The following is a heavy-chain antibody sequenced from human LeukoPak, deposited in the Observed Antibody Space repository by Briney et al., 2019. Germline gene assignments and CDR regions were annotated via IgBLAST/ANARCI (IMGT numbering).Heavy chain of an antibody. CDR3: TTATVVWGVSAY. Sequence: GGSLRLSCSASGFSVTNGWMSWVRQAPGKGLEWVGRIKDRTDGGTTAYAAPVKGRFTISREDSKNTVYLEMNSLKTEDTAVYICTTATVVWGVSAYWGQGTLVTVSS. D-gene: IGHD3-10*01. CDR2: IKDRTDGGTT. V-gene: IGHV3-15*01. J-gene: IGHJ4*02. CDR1: GFSVTNGW.